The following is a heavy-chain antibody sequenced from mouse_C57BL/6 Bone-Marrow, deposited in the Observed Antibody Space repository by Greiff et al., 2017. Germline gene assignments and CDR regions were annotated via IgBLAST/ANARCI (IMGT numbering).Heavy chain of an antibody. Sequence: VQLQQPGAELVRPGTSVKLSCKASGYTFTSYWMHWVKQRPGQGLEWIGVIDPSDSYTNYNQKFKGKATLTVDTSSSTAYMQLSSLTSEDSAVYYCARGDYPFAYWGQGTLVTVSA. CDR3: ARGDYPFAY. V-gene: IGHV1-59*01. D-gene: IGHD2-4*01. CDR1: GYTFTSYW. CDR2: IDPSDSYT. J-gene: IGHJ3*01.